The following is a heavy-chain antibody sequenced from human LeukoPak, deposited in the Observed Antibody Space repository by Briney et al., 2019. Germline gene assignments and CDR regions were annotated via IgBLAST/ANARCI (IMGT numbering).Heavy chain of an antibody. CDR3: ARDMSGSYYLWFDP. Sequence: SETLSLTCTVSGGSISSGSYYWSWIRQPAGKGLEWIGRIYTSGSTNYNPSLKSRVTISVDTSKNQFSLKLSSVTAADTAVYYCARDMSGSYYLWFDPWGQGTLVTVSS. CDR2: IYTSGST. V-gene: IGHV4-61*02. J-gene: IGHJ5*02. D-gene: IGHD1-26*01. CDR1: GGSISSGSYY.